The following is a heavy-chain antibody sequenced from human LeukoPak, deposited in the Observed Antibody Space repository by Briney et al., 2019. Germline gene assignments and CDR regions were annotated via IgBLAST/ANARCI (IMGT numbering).Heavy chain of an antibody. CDR3: AKGSTVVPAAYYFDY. D-gene: IGHD2-2*01. CDR1: GFTFSSYG. CDR2: IRYDGSNK. Sequence: GGSLRLSCAASGFTFSSYGMHWVRQAPGKGLEGVAFIRYDGSNKYYADSVKGRFTISRDNSKNTLYLQMNSLRAEDTAVYYCAKGSTVVPAAYYFDYWGQGTLVTVSS. J-gene: IGHJ4*02. V-gene: IGHV3-30*02.